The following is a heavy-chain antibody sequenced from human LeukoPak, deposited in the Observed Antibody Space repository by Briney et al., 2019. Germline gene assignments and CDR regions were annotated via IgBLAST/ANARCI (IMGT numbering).Heavy chain of an antibody. Sequence: GRSLRLSCAGSGFNFNNYAMHWVRQAPGKGLEWVSGISWNSGDKAYADSVKGRFTISRDNVKNSLYLQMNSPRADDTAFYYCAKANSNWYFDLWGRGTLVSVSS. CDR3: AKANSNWYFDL. J-gene: IGHJ2*01. CDR2: ISWNSGDK. V-gene: IGHV3-9*01. CDR1: GFNFNNYA.